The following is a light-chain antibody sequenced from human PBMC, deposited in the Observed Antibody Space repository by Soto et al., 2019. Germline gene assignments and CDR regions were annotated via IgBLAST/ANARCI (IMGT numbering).Light chain of an antibody. CDR3: QQNGSSPIFT. CDR1: QSVSSSY. V-gene: IGKV3-20*01. J-gene: IGKJ3*01. Sequence: EIVLTQSPGTLSLSPGERATLSCRASQSVSSSYLAWYQQKPGQAPRLLIYGASSRATGSPDRFSGSGSGTDFTLTISRLEAEDFAVYYCQQNGSSPIFTFGPGTKVDI. CDR2: GAS.